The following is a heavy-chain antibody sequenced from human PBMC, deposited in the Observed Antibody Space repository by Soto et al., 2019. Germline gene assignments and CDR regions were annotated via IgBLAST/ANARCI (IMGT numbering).Heavy chain of an antibody. D-gene: IGHD5-18*01. CDR2: IWYDGSNK. J-gene: IGHJ4*02. CDR1: GFTFSSYG. V-gene: IGHV3-33*01. CDR3: AREDTATNYYFDY. Sequence: QVQLVESGGGVVQPGRSLRLSCAASGFTFSSYGMHWVRQAPGKGLEWVAVIWYDGSNKYYADSVKGRFTISRDNSKNTLYLQMNSLRAEDTAVYYCAREDTATNYYFDYWGQGTLVTVSS.